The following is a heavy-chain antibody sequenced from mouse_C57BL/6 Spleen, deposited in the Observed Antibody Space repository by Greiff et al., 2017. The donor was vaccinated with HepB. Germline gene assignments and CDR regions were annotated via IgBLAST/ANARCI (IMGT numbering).Heavy chain of an antibody. CDR2: IHPSDSDT. J-gene: IGHJ4*01. CDR3: AIVPIYYCGSSDAMDY. D-gene: IGHD1-1*01. Sequence: QVQLQQPGAELVKPGASVKVSCKASGYTFTSYWMHWVKQRPGQGLEWIGRIHPSDSDTNYNQKFKGKATLTVDKSSSTAYMQLSSLTSEDSAVYYCAIVPIYYCGSSDAMDYWGQGTSVTVSS. CDR1: GYTFTSYW. V-gene: IGHV1-74*01.